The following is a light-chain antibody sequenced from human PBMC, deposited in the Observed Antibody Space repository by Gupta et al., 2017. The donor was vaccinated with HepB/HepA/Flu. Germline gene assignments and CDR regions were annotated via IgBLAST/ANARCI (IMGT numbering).Light chain of an antibody. CDR2: DVS. CDR3: SSYTSSSTVV. CDR1: SSDVGGYNY. J-gene: IGLJ2*01. Sequence: QSALTQPASVSGSPGQSIPIPCTGRSSDVGGYNYVSWYHQHPGKDPKLMIYDVSNGPSGVSNRFSDSKSGNPASLTISGLQAEDEADYYCSSYTSSSTVVFGGGTKLTV. V-gene: IGLV2-14*01.